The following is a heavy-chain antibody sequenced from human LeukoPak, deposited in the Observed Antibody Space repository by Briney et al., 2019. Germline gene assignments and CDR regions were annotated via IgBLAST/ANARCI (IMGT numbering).Heavy chain of an antibody. J-gene: IGHJ3*02. CDR3: TRHNYDRSGYGAFDI. V-gene: IGHV3-73*01. CDR2: IRSKTNNYAA. CDR1: GFTFSGSD. Sequence: GGSLKLSCAASGFTFSGSDIHWVRQASGKGLEWVGHIRSKTNNYAAADAASVKGRFTFSRDDSKNTAYIQMNSLKTEDTAVYYCTRHNYDRSGYGAFDIWGQGTMVTVSS. D-gene: IGHD3-22*01.